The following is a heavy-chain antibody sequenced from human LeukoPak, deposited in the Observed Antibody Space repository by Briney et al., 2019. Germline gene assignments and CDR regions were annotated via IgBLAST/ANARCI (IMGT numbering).Heavy chain of an antibody. V-gene: IGHV4-34*01. CDR1: GGSFSGYY. Sequence: SETLSLTCAVYGGSFSGYYWSWIRQPPGKGLEWIGEINHSGSTNYNPSLKSRVTISVDTSKNQFSLKLSSVTAAVTAVYYCARWSYGGFDYWGQGTLVTVSS. CDR2: INHSGST. CDR3: ARWSYGGFDY. J-gene: IGHJ4*02. D-gene: IGHD5-18*01.